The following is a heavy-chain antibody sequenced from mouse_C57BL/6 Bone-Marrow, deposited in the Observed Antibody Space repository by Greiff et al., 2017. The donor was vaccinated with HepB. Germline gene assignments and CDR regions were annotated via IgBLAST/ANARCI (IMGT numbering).Heavy chain of an antibody. D-gene: IGHD1-1*01. CDR2: IYPSDSET. CDR1: GYTFTSYW. Sequence: VQLQQSGAELVRPGSSVKLSCKASGYTFTSYWMDWVKQRPGQGLEWIGNIYPSDSETHYNQKFKDKATLTVDKSSSTAYMQLSSLTSEDSAVYYCARVGYYGSTGWGPGTTLTVSS. CDR3: ARVGYYGSTG. J-gene: IGHJ2*01. V-gene: IGHV1-61*01.